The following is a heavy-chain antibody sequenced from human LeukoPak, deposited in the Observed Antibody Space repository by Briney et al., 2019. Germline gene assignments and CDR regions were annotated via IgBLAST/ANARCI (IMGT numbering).Heavy chain of an antibody. J-gene: IGHJ3*01. CDR2: INWNGGST. Sequence: PGGSLRLSCAASGFTFDDYGMSWVRQAPGKGLEWVSGINWNGGSTGYADSVKGRFTISRDNAKNSLYLQMNSLRAEDTALYYCAREGAYYYDSSGSEGAFDFWGQGTMVTVSS. D-gene: IGHD3-22*01. V-gene: IGHV3-20*04. CDR3: AREGAYYYDSSGSEGAFDF. CDR1: GFTFDDYG.